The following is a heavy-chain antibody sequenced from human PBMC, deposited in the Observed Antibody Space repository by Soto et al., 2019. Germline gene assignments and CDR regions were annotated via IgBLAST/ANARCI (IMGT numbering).Heavy chain of an antibody. CDR2: ISNDGSNK. CDR1: VFTFSGYG. D-gene: IGHD6-19*01. J-gene: IGHJ4*02. CDR3: AKDRVSEHSSGWPQGH. V-gene: IGHV3-30*18. Sequence: PVGSLRLSCAASVFTFSGYGMHCVRHSPGKGLEWVAVISNDGSNKYYVDSVKGRFTISRDNSKNTLDLQMNSLRAEDTAVYYCAKDRVSEHSSGWPQGHWGQGTLVTVSS.